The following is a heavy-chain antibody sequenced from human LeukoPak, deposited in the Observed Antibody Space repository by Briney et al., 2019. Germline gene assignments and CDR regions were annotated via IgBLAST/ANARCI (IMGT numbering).Heavy chain of an antibody. CDR1: GYSISSGYY. CDR3: ARLGLAYYMDV. J-gene: IGHJ6*03. D-gene: IGHD7-27*01. CDR2: IYHSGST. Sequence: SETLSLTCPVSGYSISSGYYWGWIRQPPGKGLEWIGSIYHSGSTYYNPSLKSRVTISVDTSKNQFSLKLSSVPAADTAVYYCARLGLAYYMDVWGKGTTVTVSS. V-gene: IGHV4-38-2*01.